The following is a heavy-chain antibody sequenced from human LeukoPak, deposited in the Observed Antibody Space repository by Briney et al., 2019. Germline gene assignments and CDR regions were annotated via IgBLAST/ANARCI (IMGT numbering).Heavy chain of an antibody. J-gene: IGHJ4*02. Sequence: GGSLRLSCAASAFTFSNYNMNWVRQAPGKGLEWVSAISGSGGSTYYADSVKGRFTISRDNSKKTLYLQMNSLRAEDTAVYYCANLHYDILSGYIYYFDYWGQGTLVTVSS. CDR3: ANLHYDILSGYIYYFDY. V-gene: IGHV3-23*01. CDR1: AFTFSNYN. CDR2: ISGSGGST. D-gene: IGHD3-9*01.